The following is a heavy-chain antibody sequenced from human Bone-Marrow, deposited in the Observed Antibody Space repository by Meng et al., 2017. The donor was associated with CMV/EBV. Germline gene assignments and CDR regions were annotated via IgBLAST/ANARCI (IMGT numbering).Heavy chain of an antibody. J-gene: IGHJ4*02. CDR1: GFTFDDYG. CDR3: ARGLIAARLDY. V-gene: IGHV3-20*04. CDR2: INWNGGST. Sequence: GESLKISCAASGFTFDDYGMSWVRQAPGKGLEWVSGINWNGGSTGYADSVKGRFTISRDNAKNSLYLQMNSLRAEDTAVYYCARGLIAARLDYWGQGTLVTVSS. D-gene: IGHD6-6*01.